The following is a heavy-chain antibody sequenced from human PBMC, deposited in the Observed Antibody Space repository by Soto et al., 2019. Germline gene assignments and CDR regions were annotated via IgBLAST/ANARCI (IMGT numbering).Heavy chain of an antibody. CDR2: IKSKTDGGTT. CDR3: TTPPQHGDYLYGMDV. CDR1: GFTFSNAW. J-gene: IGHJ6*02. D-gene: IGHD4-17*01. V-gene: IGHV3-15*01. Sequence: GGSLRLSCAASGFTFSNAWMSWVRQAPGKGLEWVGRIKSKTDGGTTDYAAPVKGRFTISGDDSKNTLYLQMNSLKTEDTAVYYYTTPPQHGDYLYGMDVWGQGTTVTVSS.